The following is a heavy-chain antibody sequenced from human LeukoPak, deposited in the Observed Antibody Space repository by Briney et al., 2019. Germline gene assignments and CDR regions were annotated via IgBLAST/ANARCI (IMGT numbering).Heavy chain of an antibody. V-gene: IGHV1-18*04. Sequence: ASVKVSCKASGYIFSVYYMHWVRQAPGQGLEWMGWISAYNGNTNYAQKLQGRVTMTTDTSTSTAYMELSSLRSEDTAVYYCARDRGDGYNQEEGPVDYWGQGTLVTVSS. CDR3: ARDRGDGYNQEEGPVDY. CDR2: ISAYNGNT. J-gene: IGHJ4*02. D-gene: IGHD5-24*01. CDR1: GYIFSVYY.